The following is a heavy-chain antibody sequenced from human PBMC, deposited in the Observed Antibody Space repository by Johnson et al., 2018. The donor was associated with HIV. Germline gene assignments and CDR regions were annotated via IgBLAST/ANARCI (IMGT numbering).Heavy chain of an antibody. Sequence: VQLVESGGGLIQPGGSLRLSCAASGFTVSSNYMSWVRQAPGKGLEYVSRITNNGGSTYYADSVKGRFTISRDNSKNTLYLQMNSLRAEDTAVYYCARGGFMIVVGDAFDIWGQGTMVTVSS. CDR2: TNNGGST. CDR3: ARGGFMIVVGDAFDI. V-gene: IGHV3-53*01. J-gene: IGHJ3*02. D-gene: IGHD3-22*01. CDR1: GFTVSSNY.